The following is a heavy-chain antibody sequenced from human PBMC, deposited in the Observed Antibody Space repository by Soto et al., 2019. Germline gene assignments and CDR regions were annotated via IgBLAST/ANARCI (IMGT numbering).Heavy chain of an antibody. V-gene: IGHV3-21*01. Sequence: VGSLRLSCATSGFTFSSYSMNWVRQAPGMGLEWVSSISSSSRYIYYADSVRGRFTISRDNAKNSLYLQINSLRAEDTAVYYCARDRLVAATSAPPYCYYGMDVWGQGTTVTVSS. D-gene: IGHD2-15*01. CDR2: ISSSSRYI. CDR3: ARDRLVAATSAPPYCYYGMDV. J-gene: IGHJ6*02. CDR1: GFTFSSYS.